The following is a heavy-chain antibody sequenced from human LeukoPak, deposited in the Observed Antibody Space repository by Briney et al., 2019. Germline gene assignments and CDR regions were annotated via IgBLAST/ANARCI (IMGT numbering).Heavy chain of an antibody. V-gene: IGHV4-59*11. CDR1: GGSISSHY. Sequence: SETLSLTCTVSGGSISSHYWSWIRQPPGKGLEWIGYIYYSGSTNYNPSLKSRVTIPVDTSKNQFSLKLSSVTAADTAVYCCARGQDAPPELFDPWGQGTLVTVPS. D-gene: IGHD1-14*01. CDR3: ARGQDAPPELFDP. CDR2: IYYSGST. J-gene: IGHJ5*02.